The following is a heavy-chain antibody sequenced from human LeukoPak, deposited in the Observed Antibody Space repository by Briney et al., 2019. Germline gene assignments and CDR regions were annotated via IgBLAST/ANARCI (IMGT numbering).Heavy chain of an antibody. D-gene: IGHD1-26*01. J-gene: IGHJ4*02. CDR1: GYTFSRYG. CDR2: IGVFNGNR. V-gene: IGHV1-18*01. CDR3: GRDWDWHVQF. Sequence: GASVNVSFTTSGYTFSRYGFSWVRQAPGQGLEWIGWIGVFNGNRNYAKSVQGRITLTADTSTNTTYMELRSLTSDDTAVYFCGRDWDWHVQFWGQGTLITVSS.